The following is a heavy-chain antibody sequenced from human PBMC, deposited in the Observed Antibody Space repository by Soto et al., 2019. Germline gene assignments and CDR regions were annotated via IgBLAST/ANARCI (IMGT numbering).Heavy chain of an antibody. D-gene: IGHD2-2*01. CDR2: IKSKTDGGTA. V-gene: IGHV3-15*01. CDR3: ATYGSNPMRSDY. J-gene: IGHJ4*02. Sequence: LRLSCAASGFTFSNAWMTWVRQAPGKGLEWVGRIKSKTDGGTADYAAPLKGRFTISRDDSKNTLYLQVNSLETEDTAVYYCATYGSNPMRSDYWGQGSLVTVSS. CDR1: GFTFSNAW.